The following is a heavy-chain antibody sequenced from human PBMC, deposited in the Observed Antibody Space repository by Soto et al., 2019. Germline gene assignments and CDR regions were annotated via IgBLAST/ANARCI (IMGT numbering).Heavy chain of an antibody. CDR3: ARQVGSGYWYFDL. J-gene: IGHJ2*01. CDR1: GGSISSSSYF. CDR2: IYYTGKT. V-gene: IGHV4-39*01. Sequence: QLQLQESGPGLVKPSETLSFACTVSGGSISSSSYFWGWIRQAPGKGLEWIGTIYYTGKTYYNPSLKSRVTMSVDTSKNQFSLKLTSVTAADTAVYYCARQVGSGYWYFDLWGRGTLVTVSS. D-gene: IGHD3-10*01.